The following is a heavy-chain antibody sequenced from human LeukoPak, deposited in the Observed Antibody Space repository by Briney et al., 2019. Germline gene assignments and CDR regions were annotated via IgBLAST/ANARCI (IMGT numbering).Heavy chain of an antibody. Sequence: GGSLRLSCAASGFTFSSYWMHWVRQAPGKGLVWVSRINNDGSSTSYADSVEGRFTISRDNAKNTLYLQMNSLRAEDTAVYYCTRDPRGFSSGPWGQGTLVTVSS. CDR2: INNDGSST. D-gene: IGHD3-10*01. J-gene: IGHJ4*02. V-gene: IGHV3-74*01. CDR1: GFTFSSYW. CDR3: TRDPRGFSSGP.